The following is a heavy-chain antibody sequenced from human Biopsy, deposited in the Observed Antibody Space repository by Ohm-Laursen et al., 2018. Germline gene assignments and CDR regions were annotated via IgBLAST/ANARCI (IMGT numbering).Heavy chain of an antibody. CDR1: RYTFTGYH. D-gene: IGHD3-22*01. J-gene: IGHJ5*02. V-gene: IGHV1-2*02. CDR3: TRGGYYYDSLAYYYWFDP. Sequence: SVKVSCKASRYTFTGYHVHWVRQAPGQGLEWMGWINAKTGDTNYAQKFQGRVTMTRDTSISTAYVDLSSLRSDDTAVYYCTRGGYYYDSLAYYYWFDPWGQGTLVTVSS. CDR2: INAKTGDT.